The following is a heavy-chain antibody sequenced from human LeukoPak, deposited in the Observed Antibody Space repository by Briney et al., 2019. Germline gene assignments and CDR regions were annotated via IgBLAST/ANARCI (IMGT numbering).Heavy chain of an antibody. CDR1: GGSISSSSYY. D-gene: IGHD5-18*01. Sequence: SETLSLTCTVSGGSISSSSYYWGWIRQPPGKGLEWIGSIYYSGSTYYNPSLKSRVTISVDTSKNQFSLKLSSVTAADTAVYYCARRRIQLWFFDYWGQGTLVTVSS. CDR2: IYYSGST. V-gene: IGHV4-39*01. CDR3: ARRRIQLWFFDY. J-gene: IGHJ4*02.